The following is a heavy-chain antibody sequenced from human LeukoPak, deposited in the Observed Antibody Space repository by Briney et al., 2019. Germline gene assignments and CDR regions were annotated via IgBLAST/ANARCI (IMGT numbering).Heavy chain of an antibody. J-gene: IGHJ6*02. Sequence: PGGSLRLSCAASGFTFSSYAMHWVRQAPGKGLEWVAVISCDGSNKYYADSVKGRFTISRDNSKNTLYLHMNSLRAEDTAVYYCARDLTGVPAAIRDYYYGMDVWGQGTTVTVSS. V-gene: IGHV3-30*04. CDR3: ARDLTGVPAAIRDYYYGMDV. D-gene: IGHD2-2*01. CDR1: GFTFSSYA. CDR2: ISCDGSNK.